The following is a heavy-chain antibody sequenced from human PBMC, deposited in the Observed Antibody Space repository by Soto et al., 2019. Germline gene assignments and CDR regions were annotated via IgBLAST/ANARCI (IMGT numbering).Heavy chain of an antibody. CDR3: AKGRGNYWAIDS. D-gene: IGHD1-7*01. J-gene: IGHJ4*02. CDR1: GFTFSSYG. V-gene: IGHV3-30*18. Sequence: QVQLVESGGGVVQPGRSLRLSCAASGFTFSSYGMHWVRQAPGKGLEWVAVILSDGNNKFYADSVKGRFTISRDNSKNTLYLQMDSLRGEDTAVYYCAKGRGNYWAIDSWGQGTLVTVSS. CDR2: ILSDGNNK.